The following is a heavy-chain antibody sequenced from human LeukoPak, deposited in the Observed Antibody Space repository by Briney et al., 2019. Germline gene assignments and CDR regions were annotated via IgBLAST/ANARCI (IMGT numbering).Heavy chain of an antibody. CDR1: GFTFSIAG. CDR2: IGSDGHI. Sequence: GGSLRLSCVASGFTFSIAGMTWVRQATGKGLQWVSTIGSDGHIYYEDSVKGRVTISRDNARNSVFLQMNSLRVEDTAVYYCARYSSTSCYDYWGQGTLVTVSS. J-gene: IGHJ4*02. V-gene: IGHV3-21*04. D-gene: IGHD2-2*01. CDR3: ARYSSTSCYDY.